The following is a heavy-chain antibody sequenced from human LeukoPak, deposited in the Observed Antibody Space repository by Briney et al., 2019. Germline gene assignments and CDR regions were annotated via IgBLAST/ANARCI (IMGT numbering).Heavy chain of an antibody. Sequence: QTGGSLRLSCAASGFTFSSYAMSWVRQAPGKGLEWVSAISGSGGSTYYADSVKGRFTISRDNSKNTLYLQMNSLRAEDTAVYYCARHGYSYGYGWFDPWGQGTLVTVSS. CDR2: ISGSGGST. J-gene: IGHJ5*02. CDR3: ARHGYSYGYGWFDP. V-gene: IGHV3-23*01. D-gene: IGHD5-18*01. CDR1: GFTFSSYA.